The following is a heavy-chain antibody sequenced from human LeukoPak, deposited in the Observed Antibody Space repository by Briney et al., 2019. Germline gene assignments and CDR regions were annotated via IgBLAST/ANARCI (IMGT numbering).Heavy chain of an antibody. V-gene: IGHV3-7*02. Sequence: GGSLRLSCAASGFTFSSYWMSWVRQAPGKGLEWVANIKQDGSEKQYVDSVKGRFAISIDNAENSLYLQMKSLTAEDTAVYYYIGFTRSGDSVYWGQGTLVTVSS. J-gene: IGHJ4*02. CDR3: IGFTRSGDSVY. CDR1: GFTFSSYW. CDR2: IKQDGSEK. D-gene: IGHD7-27*01.